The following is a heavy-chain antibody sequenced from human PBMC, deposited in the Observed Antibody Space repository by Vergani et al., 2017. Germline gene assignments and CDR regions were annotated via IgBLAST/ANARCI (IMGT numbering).Heavy chain of an antibody. D-gene: IGHD3-9*01. CDR2: INPSGGHT. CDR1: GYTFSNYY. V-gene: IGHV1-46*03. J-gene: IGHJ4*02. Sequence: QVQVVQSGAEVKKSGASVKVSCKISGYTFSNYYMHWVRQAPGQGLEWMGIINPSGGHTNYAQKFQGRVTMTRDTSTSTVYMELSSLRSEDTAIYYCARGDYGILAGYEYWGQGTLVTVSA. CDR3: ARGDYGILAGYEY.